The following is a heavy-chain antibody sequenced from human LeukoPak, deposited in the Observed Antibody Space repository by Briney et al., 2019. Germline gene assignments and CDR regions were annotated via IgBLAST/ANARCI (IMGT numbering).Heavy chain of an antibody. CDR3: ARDIRNHDSSPALDY. D-gene: IGHD3-22*01. Sequence: GGSLRLSCAASGFTFSSYAMHWVRQAPGKGLEYISAISSNGGSTYYANSVKGRFTISRDNSENTLYLQMGSLRAEDMAVYYCARDIRNHDSSPALDYWGQGTLVTVSS. CDR1: GFTFSSYA. J-gene: IGHJ4*02. CDR2: ISSNGGST. V-gene: IGHV3-64*01.